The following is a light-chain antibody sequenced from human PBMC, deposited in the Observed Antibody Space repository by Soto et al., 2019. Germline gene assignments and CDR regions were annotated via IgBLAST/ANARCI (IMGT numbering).Light chain of an antibody. CDR3: QQSYSTTRT. CDR2: AAS. CDR1: QSISSW. V-gene: IGKV1-39*01. J-gene: IGKJ1*01. Sequence: DIQITQSPSTLSASVGDRVTITCRASQSISSWLAWYQQKPGKAPKLLIFAASTLESGVPSRFSGSVSGTDFTLTISSLQPEDFATYYCQQSYSTTRTFGQGTKVDIK.